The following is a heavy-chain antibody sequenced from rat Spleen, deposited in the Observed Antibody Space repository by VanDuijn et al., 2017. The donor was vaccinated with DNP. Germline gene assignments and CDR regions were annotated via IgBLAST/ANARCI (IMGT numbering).Heavy chain of an antibody. V-gene: IGHV5-31*01. CDR3: ARPGSPYYFDY. CDR1: GFIFSNYW. CDR2: ISNTGDNT. J-gene: IGHJ2*01. Sequence: EVQLVESGGGPVQPGRSLKLSCVASGFIFSNYWMTWIRQAPGKGLEWVASISNTGDNTYYSDSVKGRFTISRANAQNTLFLEMNSLSSEDTATYYCARPGSPYYFDYWGQGVMATVSS. D-gene: IGHD5-1*01.